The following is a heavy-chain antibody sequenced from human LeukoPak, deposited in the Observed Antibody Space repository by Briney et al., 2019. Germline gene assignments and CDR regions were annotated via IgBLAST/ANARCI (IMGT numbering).Heavy chain of an antibody. CDR2: ISGSGGNT. D-gene: IGHD6-19*01. CDR1: GFTFSSHG. J-gene: IGHJ4*02. Sequence: PGGSLRLSCAASGFTFSSHGMNWVRQAPGKGLEWVSGISGSGGNTYYADSVKGRFTISRDNSKNTLYLQMNSLRAEDTGLYYCAKVPGITMAGYTFDNWGQGTLVTVSS. CDR3: AKVPGITMAGYTFDN. V-gene: IGHV3-23*01.